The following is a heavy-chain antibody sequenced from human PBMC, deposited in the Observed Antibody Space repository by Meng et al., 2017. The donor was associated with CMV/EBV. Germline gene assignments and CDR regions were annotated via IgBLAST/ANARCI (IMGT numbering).Heavy chain of an antibody. D-gene: IGHD1-26*01. J-gene: IGHJ3*02. CDR2: IIPILGIA. CDR3: ASTNRPPGAEEDAFDI. CDR1: GGTFSSYA. Sequence: SVKVSCKASGGTFSSYAISWVRQAPGQGLEWMGGIIPILGIANYAQKFQGRVTITADKSTSTAYMELSSLRSEDTAVYYCASTNRPPGAEEDAFDIWGQGTMVTVSS. V-gene: IGHV1-69*10.